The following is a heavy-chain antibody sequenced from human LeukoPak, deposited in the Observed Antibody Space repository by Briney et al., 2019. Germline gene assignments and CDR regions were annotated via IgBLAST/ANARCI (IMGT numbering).Heavy chain of an antibody. Sequence: GGSLRLSCAASGFTLSDYAMYWVRQAPGKGLVWVSRFTADGSSTIYADSVMGRFTVSRDIAKNTLYLQMYSLRAEDTAVYYCARAPMGTPKDCWGQGTLVTVSS. CDR2: FTADGSST. V-gene: IGHV3-74*01. J-gene: IGHJ4*02. D-gene: IGHD1-14*01. CDR3: ARAPMGTPKDC. CDR1: GFTLSDYA.